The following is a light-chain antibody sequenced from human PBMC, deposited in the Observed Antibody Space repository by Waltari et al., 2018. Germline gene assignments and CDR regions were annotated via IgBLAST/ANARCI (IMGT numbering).Light chain of an antibody. CDR1: SSDVGNYNL. Sequence: QSALTQPASVSGSPGQSITISCTGTSSDVGNYNLVSWYQQYPGKAPKVMIYDDHRRPSGVSVRFSGSKSGNTASLTISGVQAEDEADYYCCSYAGSYTWVFGGGTKLTVL. J-gene: IGLJ3*02. CDR2: DDH. V-gene: IGLV2-23*01. CDR3: CSYAGSYTWV.